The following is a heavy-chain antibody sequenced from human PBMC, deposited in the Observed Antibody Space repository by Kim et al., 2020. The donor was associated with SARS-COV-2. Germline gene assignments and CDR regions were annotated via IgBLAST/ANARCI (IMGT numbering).Heavy chain of an antibody. CDR1: GGSVSSGSYY. CDR2: IYYSGST. J-gene: IGHJ4*02. V-gene: IGHV4-61*01. Sequence: SETLSLTCTVSGGSVSSGSYYWSWIRQPPGKGLEWIGYIYYSGSTNYNPSLKSRVTISVDTSKNQFSLKLSSVTAADTAVYYCAREPQGNGLFDYWGQGTLVTVSS. CDR3: AREPQGNGLFDY.